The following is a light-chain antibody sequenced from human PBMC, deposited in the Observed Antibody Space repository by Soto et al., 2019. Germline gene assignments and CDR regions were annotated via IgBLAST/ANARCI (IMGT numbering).Light chain of an antibody. CDR2: GAS. J-gene: IGKJ2*01. CDR3: QQYNNWPPYT. V-gene: IGKV3-15*01. Sequence: DIVMTQSPATLSVSPGERATLSCRASQSVSNNLAWYQQKPGQAPRLLIYGASTMATGIPARFSGSGSGTEFTLTISSLQSEDVAVYYCQQYNNWPPYTFGQGTKLEIK. CDR1: QSVSNN.